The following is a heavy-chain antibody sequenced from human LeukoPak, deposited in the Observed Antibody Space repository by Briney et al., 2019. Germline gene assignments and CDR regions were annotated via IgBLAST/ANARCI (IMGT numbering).Heavy chain of an antibody. CDR3: ARGRGYTGSPVDY. CDR1: GFPFSTYW. Sequence: GGSLRLSCAASGFPFSTYWMHWVRQAPGKGLVWVSHINSDGRRTNYADSVKGRFTVSRDNAKNTLYLQMNSLRAEDTAVFYCARGRGYTGSPVDYWGQGTLVTVSS. V-gene: IGHV3-74*01. D-gene: IGHD1-26*01. J-gene: IGHJ4*02. CDR2: INSDGRRT.